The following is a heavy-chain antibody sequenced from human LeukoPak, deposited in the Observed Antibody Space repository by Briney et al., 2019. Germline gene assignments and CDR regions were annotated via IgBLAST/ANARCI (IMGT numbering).Heavy chain of an antibody. D-gene: IGHD2-2*02. CDR1: GGTLSSYA. CDR3: ARARGPGYCSSTSCYTGNDAFDI. J-gene: IGHJ3*02. V-gene: IGHV1-69*01. Sequence: ASVKVSCKASGGTLSSYAISWVRQAPGQGLEWMGGIIPIFGTANYAQKFQGRVTITADESTSTAYMELSSLRSEDTAVYYCARARGPGYCSSTSCYTGNDAFDIWGQGTMVTVSS. CDR2: IIPIFGTA.